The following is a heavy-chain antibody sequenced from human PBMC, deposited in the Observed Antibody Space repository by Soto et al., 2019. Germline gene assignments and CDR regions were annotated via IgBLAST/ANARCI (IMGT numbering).Heavy chain of an antibody. D-gene: IGHD3-22*01. CDR1: GFTFSSYS. V-gene: IGHV3-21*01. Sequence: EVQLVESGGGLVKPGGSLRLSCAASGFTFSSYSMNWVRKAPGKGLEWVSSISSSSSYIYYADSVKGRFTISRDNAKNSLYLQMNSLRAEDTAVYYCASTDAHDSNKLEDYWGQGTLVTVSS. J-gene: IGHJ4*02. CDR2: ISSSSSYI. CDR3: ASTDAHDSNKLEDY.